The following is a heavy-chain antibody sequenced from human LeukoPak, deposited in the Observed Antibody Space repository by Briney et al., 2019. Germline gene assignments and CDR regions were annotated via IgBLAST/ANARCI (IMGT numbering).Heavy chain of an antibody. CDR2: ISAYNGNT. Sequence: ASVKVSCKASGGTFSSYAISWARQAPGQGLEWMGWISAYNGNTKYAQNLQGRVTMTTDISTSTAYMELRSLRSDDTAVYYCARPGADCGSAGCYTYPYYGLDVWGQGTTVTVSS. V-gene: IGHV1-18*01. CDR1: GGTFSSYA. D-gene: IGHD2-2*02. CDR3: ARPGADCGSAGCYTYPYYGLDV. J-gene: IGHJ6*02.